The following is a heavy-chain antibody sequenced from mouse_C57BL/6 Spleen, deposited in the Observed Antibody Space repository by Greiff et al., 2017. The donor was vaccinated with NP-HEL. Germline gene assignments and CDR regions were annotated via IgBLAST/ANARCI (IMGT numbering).Heavy chain of an antibody. J-gene: IGHJ1*03. V-gene: IGHV1-80*01. Sequence: QVHVKQSGAELVKPGASVKISCKASGYAFSSYWMNWVKQRPGKGLEWIGQIYPGDGDTNYNGKFKGKATLTADKSSSTAYMQLSSLTSEDSAVYFCARSDYDGSSYCWYCDVWGTGTTVTVSS. CDR2: IYPGDGDT. CDR3: ARSDYDGSSYCWYCDV. D-gene: IGHD1-1*01. CDR1: GYAFSSYW.